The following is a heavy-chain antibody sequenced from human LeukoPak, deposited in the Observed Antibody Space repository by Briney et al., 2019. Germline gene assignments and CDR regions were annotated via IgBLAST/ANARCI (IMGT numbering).Heavy chain of an antibody. J-gene: IGHJ1*01. V-gene: IGHV3-30*02. Sequence: GGSLRLSCAASGFTFSSYGMHWVRQAPGKGLEWVAFIRYDGSNKYYADSVKGRFTISRDNSKNTLYLQMNSLRAEDTAVYYCAREPSQLSGPAEYFQHWGQGTLVTVSS. CDR3: AREPSQLSGPAEYFQH. CDR2: IRYDGSNK. CDR1: GFTFSSYG. D-gene: IGHD6-19*01.